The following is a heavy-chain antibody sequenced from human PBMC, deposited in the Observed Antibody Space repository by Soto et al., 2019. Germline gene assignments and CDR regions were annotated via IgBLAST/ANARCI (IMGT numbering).Heavy chain of an antibody. CDR2: IYYGADT. Sequence: SETLSLTCTVSRGSISSSSHYWAWIRQPPGKGLEWIATIYYGADTKYNPSLKGRVTIALDTSKNHLSLKLTSVTAADTAVYYCARALDCGGSNCYSKDFDYWGQGTLVTVSS. CDR3: ARALDCGGSNCYSKDFDY. CDR1: RGSISSSSHY. J-gene: IGHJ4*02. D-gene: IGHD2-15*01. V-gene: IGHV4-39*02.